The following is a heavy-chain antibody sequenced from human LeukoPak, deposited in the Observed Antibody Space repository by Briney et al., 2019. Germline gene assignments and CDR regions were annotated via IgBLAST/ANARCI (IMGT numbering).Heavy chain of an antibody. CDR3: ARDASSSSTSYYYYYMDV. V-gene: IGHV1-2*02. J-gene: IGHJ6*03. D-gene: IGHD2-2*01. Sequence: ASVKVSCKASGYTFTGYYMHWVRQAPGQGLERMGWINPNSGGTNYAQKFQGRVTMTRDTSISTAYMELSRLRSDDTAVYYCARDASSSSTSYYYYYMDVWGKGTTVTVSS. CDR1: GYTFTGYY. CDR2: INPNSGGT.